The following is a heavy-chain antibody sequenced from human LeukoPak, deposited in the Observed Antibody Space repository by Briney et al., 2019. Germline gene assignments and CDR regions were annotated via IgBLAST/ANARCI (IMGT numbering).Heavy chain of an antibody. J-gene: IGHJ1*01. D-gene: IGHD3/OR15-3a*01. CDR1: GGSFSGYY. CDR3: ARSRASGYYTIGAEYFQH. Sequence: PSETLSLTCAVYGGSFSGYYWSWIRQPPGKGLEWIGEINHSGSTNYNPSLKSRVTISVDTSKNQFSLKLSSVTAADTAVYYCARSRASGYYTIGAEYFQHWGQGTLVTVSS. V-gene: IGHV4-34*01. CDR2: INHSGST.